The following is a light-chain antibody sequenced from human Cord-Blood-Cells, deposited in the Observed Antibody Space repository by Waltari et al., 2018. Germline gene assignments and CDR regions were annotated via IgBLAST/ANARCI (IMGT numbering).Light chain of an antibody. CDR1: QSVSSSY. J-gene: IGKJ4*01. V-gene: IGKV3-20*01. Sequence: MVLTQPPGTLSLSPGDRATLSCRASQSVSSSYLAWYQQKPGQAPRLLIYGASSRATGIPDRFSGSGSGTDFTLTISRLEPEDFAVYYCQQYGSSPPLTFGGGTKVEIK. CDR3: QQYGSSPPLT. CDR2: GAS.